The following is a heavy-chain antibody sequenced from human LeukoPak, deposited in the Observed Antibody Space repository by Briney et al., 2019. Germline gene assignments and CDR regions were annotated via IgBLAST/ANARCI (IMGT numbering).Heavy chain of an antibody. J-gene: IGHJ6*02. CDR1: GFTFSSYE. CDR2: ISSSGSTI. V-gene: IGHV3-48*03. D-gene: IGHD6-13*01. Sequence: GGSLRLSCAASGFTFSSYEMNWVRQAPGKGLEWVSYISSSGSTIYYADSVEGRFTISRDNAKNSLYLQMNSLRAEDTAVYYCARGCSSSWYLGDYYYGMDVWGQGTTVTVSS. CDR3: ARGCSSSWYLGDYYYGMDV.